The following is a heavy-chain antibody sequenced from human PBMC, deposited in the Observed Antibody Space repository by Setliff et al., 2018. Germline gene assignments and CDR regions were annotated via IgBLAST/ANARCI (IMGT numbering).Heavy chain of an antibody. V-gene: IGHV3-7*01. Sequence: GGLRLSCVVSGFSFSRHWMSWVRQAPGKGLEWVADIKQDGSMKYYLDSVKGRFTISRDNAKRSLYLQMNGLRADDTGVYYCVRDDADNYDAFDNWGQGTLVTVSS. CDR3: VRDDADNYDAFDN. J-gene: IGHJ3*02. D-gene: IGHD3-22*01. CDR1: GFSFSRHW. CDR2: IKQDGSMK.